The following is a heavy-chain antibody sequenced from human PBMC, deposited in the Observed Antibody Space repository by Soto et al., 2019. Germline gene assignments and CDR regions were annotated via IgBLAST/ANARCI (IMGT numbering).Heavy chain of an antibody. V-gene: IGHV6-1*01. Sequence: SQTLSLTCAISGDSVSSNSAAWNSISQSPSRGLEWLGRTYYRSKWYNDYAVSVKSRITSNPDTSKNQFSLQLNSVTPEDTAVYYCARDLWFGELLDGRDVWGQGPTVTVSS. D-gene: IGHD3-10*01. CDR2: TYYRSKWYN. CDR3: ARDLWFGELLDGRDV. J-gene: IGHJ6*02. CDR1: GDSVSSNSAA.